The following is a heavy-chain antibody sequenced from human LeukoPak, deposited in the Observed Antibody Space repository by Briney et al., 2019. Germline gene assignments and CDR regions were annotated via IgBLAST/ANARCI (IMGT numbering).Heavy chain of an antibody. CDR3: ARDCQRYSYGYGMSWFDP. CDR1: GFTFSSYA. Sequence: GGSLRLSCAASGFTFSSYAMSWVRQAPGKGLEWVAVISYDGSNKYYADSVKGRFTISRDNSKNTLYLQMNSLRAEDTAVYYCARDCQRYSYGYGMSWFDPWGQGTLVTVSS. CDR2: ISYDGSNK. J-gene: IGHJ5*02. V-gene: IGHV3-30*04. D-gene: IGHD5-18*01.